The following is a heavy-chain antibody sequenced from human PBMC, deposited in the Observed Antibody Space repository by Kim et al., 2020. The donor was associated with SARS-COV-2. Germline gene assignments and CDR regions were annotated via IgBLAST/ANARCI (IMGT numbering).Heavy chain of an antibody. V-gene: IGHV3-30*04. Sequence: GGSLRLSCAASGFTLRTEAIHWVRQAPGKGLEWVASITNNGTNIYYADSVKGRFTVSRDNAKDTLYLQMNNLRIEDTALYYCARDLVQLLASRYF. J-gene: IGHJ1*01. D-gene: IGHD6-19*01. CDR1: GFTLRTEA. CDR3: ARDLVQLLASRYF. CDR2: ITNNGTNI.